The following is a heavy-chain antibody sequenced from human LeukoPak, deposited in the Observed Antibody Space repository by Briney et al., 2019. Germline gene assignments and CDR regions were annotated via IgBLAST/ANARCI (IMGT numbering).Heavy chain of an antibody. CDR1: GFIFGSYA. D-gene: IGHD3-22*01. V-gene: IGHV3-30*04. CDR3: ARSPYDSSGNLYYYYSLDV. J-gene: IGHJ6*02. Sequence: GKSLRLSCAASGFIFGSYALRWVRQPPGKGLEGVAVISHDGSHKYFADSVRGRFTISRDRYKTTVDMQMSSLRPEDTAVYYCARSPYDSSGNLYYYYSLDVWGQGTTVTVSS. CDR2: ISHDGSHK.